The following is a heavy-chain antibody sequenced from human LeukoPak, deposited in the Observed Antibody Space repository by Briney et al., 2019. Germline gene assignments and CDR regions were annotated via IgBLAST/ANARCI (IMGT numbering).Heavy chain of an antibody. CDR1: GGSFSGYY. CDR3: ARDSSGPHSYDY. Sequence: SETLSLTCAVYGGSFSGYYWSWIRQPPGKGLEWIGEINHSGSTNYNPSLKSRVTISVDTSKNQFSLKLSSVTAADTAVYYCARDSSGPHSYDYWGQGTLVTVSS. D-gene: IGHD6-19*01. V-gene: IGHV4-34*01. J-gene: IGHJ4*02. CDR2: INHSGST.